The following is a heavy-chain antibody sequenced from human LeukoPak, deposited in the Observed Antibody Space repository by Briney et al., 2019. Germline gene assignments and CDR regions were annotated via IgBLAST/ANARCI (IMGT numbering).Heavy chain of an antibody. Sequence: ASVKVSCKASGYIFTDYYMHWVRQAPGQELGWMGRINPNSGGTNYAQKFQGRVTMTRDTSISTAYTELSSLRSEDTATYYCARPIAAAGTEPYYYYMDVWGKGATVTVSS. J-gene: IGHJ6*03. D-gene: IGHD6-13*01. CDR3: ARPIAAAGTEPYYYYMDV. CDR2: INPNSGGT. V-gene: IGHV1/OR15-1*01. CDR1: GYIFTDYY.